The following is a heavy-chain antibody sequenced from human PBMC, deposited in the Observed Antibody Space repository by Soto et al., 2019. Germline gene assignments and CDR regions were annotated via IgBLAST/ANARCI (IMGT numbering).Heavy chain of an antibody. V-gene: IGHV4-39*01. CDR3: ARSWGGTMVRGVITEFDY. Sequence: SETLSLTCTVSGGSISSSSYYWGWIRQPPGKGLEWIGSIYYSGSTYYNPSLKSRVTISVGTSKNQFSLKLSSVTAADTAVYYCARSWGGTMVRGVITEFDYWGQGTLVTVSS. CDR2: IYYSGST. D-gene: IGHD3-10*01. J-gene: IGHJ4*02. CDR1: GGSISSSSYY.